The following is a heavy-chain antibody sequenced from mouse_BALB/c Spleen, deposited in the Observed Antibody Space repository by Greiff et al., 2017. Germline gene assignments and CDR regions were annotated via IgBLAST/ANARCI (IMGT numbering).Heavy chain of an antibody. J-gene: IGHJ3*01. CDR1: GYSFTSYY. Sequence: VQLKESGPELMKPGASVKISCKASGYSFTSYYMHWVKQSHGKSLEWIGYIDPFNGGTSYNQKFKGKATLTVDKSSSTAYMHLSSLTSEDSAVYYCARSGELAGTGWFADWGQGTLVTVSA. CDR2: IDPFNGGT. D-gene: IGHD4-1*01. CDR3: ARSGELAGTGWFAD. V-gene: IGHV1S135*01.